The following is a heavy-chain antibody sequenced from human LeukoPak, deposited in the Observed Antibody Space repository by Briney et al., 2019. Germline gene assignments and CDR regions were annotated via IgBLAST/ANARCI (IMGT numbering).Heavy chain of an antibody. V-gene: IGHV4-39*02. CDR2: IYYSGST. CDR1: DGSISSSSYY. Sequence: SETLSLTCTVSDGSISSSSYYWGWIRQPPGKGLEWIGSIYYSGSTYYSPSLKSRVAISVDTSKNQFSLRLSSVTAADTAVYYCTREVEGYSYASGRFLHFDPWGQGTLVTVSS. CDR3: TREVEGYSYASGRFLHFDP. D-gene: IGHD3-10*01. J-gene: IGHJ5*02.